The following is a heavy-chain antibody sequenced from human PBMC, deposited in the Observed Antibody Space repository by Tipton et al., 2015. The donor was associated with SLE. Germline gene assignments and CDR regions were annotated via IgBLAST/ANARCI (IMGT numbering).Heavy chain of an antibody. CDR1: GYTFTDYG. CDR3: ARVRVDTAMGVFDF. V-gene: IGHV1-18*01. Sequence: QSGPEVKKPGASVKVSCKASGYTFTDYGVNWVRQAPGQGLEWMGWISTYNGNTNYAQKLQGRVTMTSDTSTSTAYMELRSLRSDDTAIYYCARVRVDTAMGVFDFWGQGTLVTVSS. J-gene: IGHJ4*02. D-gene: IGHD5-18*01. CDR2: ISTYNGNT.